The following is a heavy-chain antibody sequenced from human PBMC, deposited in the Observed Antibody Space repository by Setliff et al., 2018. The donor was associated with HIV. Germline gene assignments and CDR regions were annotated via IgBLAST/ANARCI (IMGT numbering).Heavy chain of an antibody. CDR2: MNQSGTT. Sequence: SENLSLTCSVYGTSFSDHYWSWVRKTPGKGLEWIGEMNQSGTTNYNPSLKSRVTMSIDTSERQFSLKLTSVTAADTAVYYCVRCYYCVSGACYRADYWGQGTMVTVSS. CDR1: GTSFSDHY. J-gene: IGHJ4*02. V-gene: IGHV4-34*01. CDR3: VRCYYCVSGACYRADY. D-gene: IGHD2-21*02.